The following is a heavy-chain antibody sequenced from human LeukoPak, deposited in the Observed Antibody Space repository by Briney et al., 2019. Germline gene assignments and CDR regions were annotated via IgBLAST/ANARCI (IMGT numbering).Heavy chain of an antibody. J-gene: IGHJ4*02. Sequence: LRGSLRLSCAASGFTFSSYSMNWVRQAPGKGLEWVSSISSSSSYIYYADSVKGRFTISRDNAKNSLYLQMNSLRAEDTAVYYCATSSYYYYDSSGYYYDYFDYWGQGALVTVSS. CDR2: ISSSSSYI. CDR3: ATSSYYYYDSSGYYYDYFDY. V-gene: IGHV3-21*01. CDR1: GFTFSSYS. D-gene: IGHD3-22*01.